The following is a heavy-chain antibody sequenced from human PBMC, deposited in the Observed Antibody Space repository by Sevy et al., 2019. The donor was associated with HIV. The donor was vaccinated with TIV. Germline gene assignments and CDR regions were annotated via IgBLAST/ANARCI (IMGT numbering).Heavy chain of an antibody. CDR1: GGSISGYY. CDR2: IYSSGST. Sequence: SETLSLTCTVSGGSISGYYWSWIRQPAGKGLEWIGRIYSSGSTNYHPSLKSRVTMSVDTSKNQFSLKLSSVTAADTAVYYGARTAQFGVVDYWGQGTLVTVSS. D-gene: IGHD3-3*01. CDR3: ARTAQFGVVDY. J-gene: IGHJ4*02. V-gene: IGHV4-4*07.